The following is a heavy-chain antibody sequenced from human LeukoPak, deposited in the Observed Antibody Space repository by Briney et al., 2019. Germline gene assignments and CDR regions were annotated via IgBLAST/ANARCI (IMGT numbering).Heavy chain of an antibody. CDR3: ATYSSSSFDY. D-gene: IGHD6-13*01. CDR2: MNPNSGNT. V-gene: IGHV1-8*03. J-gene: IGHJ4*02. CDR1: GYTFTSYG. Sequence: ASVKVSCKASGYTFTSYGISWVRQATGQGLEWMGWMNPNSGNTGYAQKFQGRVTITRNTSISTAYMELSSLRSEDTAVYYCATYSSSSFDYWGQGTLVTVSS.